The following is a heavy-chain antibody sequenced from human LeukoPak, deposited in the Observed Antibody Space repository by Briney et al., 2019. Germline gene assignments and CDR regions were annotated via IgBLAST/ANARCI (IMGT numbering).Heavy chain of an antibody. J-gene: IGHJ6*02. V-gene: IGHV5-51*01. D-gene: IGHD2-15*01. Sequence: GESLQISCKGSGYSFTSYWIGWVRQMPGKGLEWMGIIYPGDSDTRYSPSFQGQVTISADKSISTAYLQWSSLKASDTAMYYCARVYCSGGSCYSKGAYGMDVWGQGTTVTVSS. CDR1: GYSFTSYW. CDR2: IYPGDSDT. CDR3: ARVYCSGGSCYSKGAYGMDV.